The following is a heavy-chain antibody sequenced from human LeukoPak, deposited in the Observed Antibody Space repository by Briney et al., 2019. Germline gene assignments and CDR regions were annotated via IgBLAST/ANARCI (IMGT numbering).Heavy chain of an antibody. V-gene: IGHV1-8*01. J-gene: IGHJ4*02. CDR1: GYTFTSYD. Sequence: ASVKVSCKASGYTFTSYDINWVRQATGQGLEWMGWMNPNSGNTGYAHKFQGRVTMTRNTSISTAYMELSSLRSEDTAVYYCARDRRPSTSRKYDYWGQGTLVTVSS. D-gene: IGHD2/OR15-2a*01. CDR2: MNPNSGNT. CDR3: ARDRRPSTSRKYDY.